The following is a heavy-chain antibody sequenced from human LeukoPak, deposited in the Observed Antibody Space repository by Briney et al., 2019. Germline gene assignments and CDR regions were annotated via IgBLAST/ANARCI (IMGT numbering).Heavy chain of an antibody. V-gene: IGHV3-30*02. CDR3: ARATRPLHAFDI. CDR1: GFTFSSYG. D-gene: IGHD2-15*01. J-gene: IGHJ3*02. Sequence: GGSLRLSCAASGFTFSSYGMHWVRQAPGKGLEWVAFIRYDGSNKYYADSVKGRFTISRDNSKNTLYLQMNSLRAEDTAVYYCARATRPLHAFDIWGQGTMVTVSS. CDR2: IRYDGSNK.